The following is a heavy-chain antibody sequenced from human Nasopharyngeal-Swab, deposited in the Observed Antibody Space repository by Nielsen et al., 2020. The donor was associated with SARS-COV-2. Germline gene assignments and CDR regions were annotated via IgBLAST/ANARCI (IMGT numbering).Heavy chain of an antibody. CDR2: IYYSGSI. CDR3: ASPLWFAELLPASYYYYGMDV. J-gene: IGHJ6*02. V-gene: IGHV4-39*01. D-gene: IGHD3-10*01. Sequence: WIRQPPGKGLEWIGSIYYSGSIYYNPSLKSRVTISVDTSKNQFSLKLSSVTAADTAVYYCASPLWFAELLPASYYYYGMDVWGQGTTVTVSS.